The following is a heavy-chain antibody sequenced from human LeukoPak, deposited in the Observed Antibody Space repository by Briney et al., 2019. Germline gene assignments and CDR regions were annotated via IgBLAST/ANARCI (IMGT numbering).Heavy chain of an antibody. Sequence: GGSLRLSCAASGFTFSRYGMHWVRQAPDKGLEWVAVISYDGSNKYYADSVKGRFTISRDNPKNTLYLQMNSLRAEDTAVYYCAKGFFYYDSSGYLRGPLDYWGQGTLVTVSS. CDR2: ISYDGSNK. D-gene: IGHD3-22*01. CDR1: GFTFSRYG. J-gene: IGHJ4*02. CDR3: AKGFFYYDSSGYLRGPLDY. V-gene: IGHV3-30*18.